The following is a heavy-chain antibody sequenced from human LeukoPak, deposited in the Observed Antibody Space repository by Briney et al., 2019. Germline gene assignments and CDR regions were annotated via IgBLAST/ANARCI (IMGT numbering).Heavy chain of an antibody. D-gene: IGHD2-2*02. J-gene: IGHJ5*02. V-gene: IGHV4-39*01. CDR1: GGSISSSSYY. CDR3: ARSAPAAIGGEFDP. Sequence: SETLSLTCTVSGGSISSSSYYWGWIRQPPGKGLEWIGSIYYSGSTYYNPSLKSRVTISVDTSKNQFSLKLSSVTAADTAVYYCARSAPAAIGGEFDPWGQGTLVTASS. CDR2: IYYSGST.